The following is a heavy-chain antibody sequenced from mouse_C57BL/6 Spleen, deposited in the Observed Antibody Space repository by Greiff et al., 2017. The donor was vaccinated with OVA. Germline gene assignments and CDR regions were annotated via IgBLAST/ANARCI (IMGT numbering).Heavy chain of an antibody. CDR3: ARPFTTVVATVDY. Sequence: QVQLQQPGAELVRPGTSVKLSCKASGYTFTSYWMHWVKQRPGQGLEWIGVIDPSDSYTNYNQKFKGKATLTVDTSSSTAYMQLSSLTSGDSAVYYCARPFTTVVATVDYWGQGTTLTVSS. CDR1: GYTFTSYW. D-gene: IGHD1-1*01. CDR2: IDPSDSYT. V-gene: IGHV1-59*01. J-gene: IGHJ2*01.